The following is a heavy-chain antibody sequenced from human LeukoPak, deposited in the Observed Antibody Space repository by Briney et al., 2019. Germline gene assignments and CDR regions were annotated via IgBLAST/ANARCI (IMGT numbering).Heavy chain of an antibody. D-gene: IGHD6-13*01. J-gene: IGHJ4*02. CDR1: GFTFSDYY. CDR3: ARARYSSSWYDLFDY. CDR2: ISSSGSTI. V-gene: IGHV3-11*01. Sequence: GGSLRLSCAASGFTFSDYYMSWIRQAPGKGLEWVSYISSSGSTIYYADSVKGRFTISRDNAKNSLYLQMNSLRAEDTAVYYCARARYSSSWYDLFDYWGQGTLVTVSS.